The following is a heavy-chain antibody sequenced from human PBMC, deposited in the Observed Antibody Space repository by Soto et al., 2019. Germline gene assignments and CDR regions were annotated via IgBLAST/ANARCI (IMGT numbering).Heavy chain of an antibody. CDR1: NYAFTSYG. D-gene: IGHD6-6*01. CDR2: ISASKGNT. CDR3: AREAFQSSSNPLNWSDP. V-gene: IGHV1-18*01. Sequence: QVQLLQSGAEVKKPGASVKVSCRASNYAFTSYGIMRVRQAPGQGLEWMGWISASKGNTNYAQRFQDRITLTTDTATTPAYMELRSLSCDDTAVYYCAREAFQSSSNPLNWSDPRGQGTLVTVSS. J-gene: IGHJ5*02.